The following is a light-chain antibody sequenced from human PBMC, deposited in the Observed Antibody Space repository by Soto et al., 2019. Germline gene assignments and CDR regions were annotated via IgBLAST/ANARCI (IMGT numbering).Light chain of an antibody. CDR1: SNDVGGYNY. Sequence: QSALTQPRSVSGSPGQSVTFSCTGTSNDVGGYNYVSWYQQHPGKAPKLLIYDVSKRPSGVPDRFSGYKSGNTASLTISGLQAEDEADYYCCSSAGSYTSVFGGGTQLTVL. CDR3: CSSAGSYTSV. J-gene: IGLJ3*02. CDR2: DVS. V-gene: IGLV2-11*01.